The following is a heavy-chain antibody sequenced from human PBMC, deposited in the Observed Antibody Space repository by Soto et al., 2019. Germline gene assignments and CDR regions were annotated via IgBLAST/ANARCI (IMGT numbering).Heavy chain of an antibody. CDR2: INPKSGST. V-gene: IGHV1-46*01. D-gene: IGHD2-2*01. CDR1: GYTVTSYY. CDR3: ARAGIAYCISTTCFLYYDVIYV. J-gene: IGHJ6*02. Sequence: QVHLVQSGAEVKKPGASVKVSCKASGYTVTSYYAHWVRQATGQVLEWLGTINPKSGSTIYAQKFHGRVIMARDTSTNTLSMELTCLTSGATAVYYCARAGIAYCISTTCFLYYDVIYVWCQVTTVTVSS.